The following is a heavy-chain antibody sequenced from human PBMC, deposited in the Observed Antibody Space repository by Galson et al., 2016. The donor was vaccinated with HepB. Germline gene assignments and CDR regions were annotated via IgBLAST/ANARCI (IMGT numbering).Heavy chain of an antibody. Sequence: SLRLSCAAFGFIFNSYSMNWVRQAPGKGLEWVSAIRGSGGSTFYADSVKGRFTISRDNSMNTLYLQMNSLRAEDTAVYYCAKIGQRTPHPDYWGQGTLVTVSS. J-gene: IGHJ4*02. V-gene: IGHV3-23*01. CDR2: IRGSGGST. CDR3: AKIGQRTPHPDY. CDR1: GFIFNSYS.